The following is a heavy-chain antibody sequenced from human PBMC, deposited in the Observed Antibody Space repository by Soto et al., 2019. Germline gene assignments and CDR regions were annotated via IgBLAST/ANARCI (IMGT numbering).Heavy chain of an antibody. CDR2: IFYTGGT. CDR1: GGSISDYY. CDR3: AKQLPYGEKFPWFDP. Sequence: SETLSLTCTVSGGSISDYYWSWIRQPPGKGLEWIGYIFYTGGTNYNPSLKSRVTISVDTSKNQFSLKLSSVTAADTAVYYCAKQLPYGEKFPWFDPWGQGPLVTVSS. J-gene: IGHJ5*02. V-gene: IGHV4-59*08. D-gene: IGHD4-17*01.